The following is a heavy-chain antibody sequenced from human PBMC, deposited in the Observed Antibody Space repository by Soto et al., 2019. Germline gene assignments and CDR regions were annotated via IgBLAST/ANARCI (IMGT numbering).Heavy chain of an antibody. CDR1: GGSFSGYY. D-gene: IGHD2-21*01. J-gene: IGHJ6*03. Sequence: PSETLSLTCAVYGGSFSGYYWSWIRQPPGKGLEWIGEINHSGSTNYNPSLKSRVTISVDTSKNQFSLKLSSVTAADTAVYYCARVGRSPIYYYYYYYMDVWGKGTTVTVSS. V-gene: IGHV4-34*01. CDR2: INHSGST. CDR3: ARVGRSPIYYYYYYYMDV.